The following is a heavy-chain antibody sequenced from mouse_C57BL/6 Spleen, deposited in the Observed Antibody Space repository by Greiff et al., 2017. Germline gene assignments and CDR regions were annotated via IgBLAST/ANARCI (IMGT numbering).Heavy chain of an antibody. CDR2: ISDGGSYT. Sequence: DVMLVESGGGLVKPGGSLKLSCAASGFTFSSYAMSWVRQTPEKRLEWVATISDGGSYTYYPDNVKGRFTISRDNAKNNLYLQMSHLKSEDTSMYYCARSDGENAMDYWGQGTSVTVSS. CDR1: GFTFSSYA. CDR3: ARSDGENAMDY. D-gene: IGHD2-13*01. J-gene: IGHJ4*01. V-gene: IGHV5-4*03.